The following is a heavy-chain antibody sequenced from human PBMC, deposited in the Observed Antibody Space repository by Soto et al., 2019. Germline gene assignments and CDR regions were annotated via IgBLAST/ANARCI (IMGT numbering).Heavy chain of an antibody. CDR2: IGTAGDT. V-gene: IGHV3-13*04. D-gene: IGHD4-17*01. CDR3: ARALTYGDPPYYYYGMDV. J-gene: IGHJ6*02. Sequence: EVQLVESGGGLVQPGGSLRLSCAASGFTFSSYDMHWVRQATGKGLEWVSAIGTAGDTYYPGSVKGRFTISRENAKNSLYLQMNSLRAGDTAVYYCARALTYGDPPYYYYGMDVWGQGTTVTVSS. CDR1: GFTFSSYD.